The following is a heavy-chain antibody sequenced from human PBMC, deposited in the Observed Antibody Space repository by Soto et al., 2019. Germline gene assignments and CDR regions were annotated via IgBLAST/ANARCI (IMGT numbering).Heavy chain of an antibody. J-gene: IGHJ6*02. Sequence: PGGSLRLSCAASGFTFSSYSMNWVRQAPGKGLEWVSSISSSSSYIYYADSVKGRFTISRDNAKNSLYLQMNSLRAEDTAVYYCARYQFSSSWYGSDYYYGMDVWGQGTTVTVSS. CDR2: ISSSSSYI. CDR3: ARYQFSSSWYGSDYYYGMDV. D-gene: IGHD6-13*01. V-gene: IGHV3-21*01. CDR1: GFTFSSYS.